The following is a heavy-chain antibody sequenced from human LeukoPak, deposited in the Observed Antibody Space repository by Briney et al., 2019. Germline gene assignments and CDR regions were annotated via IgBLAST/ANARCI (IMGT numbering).Heavy chain of an antibody. J-gene: IGHJ3*02. D-gene: IGHD3-22*01. CDR2: IYTSGST. CDR1: GGSFSGYY. V-gene: IGHV4-59*10. CDR3: ARWGYDSSGRDAFDI. Sequence: SETLSLTCAVYGGSFSGYYWSWIRQPAGKGLEWIGRIYTSGSTNYNPSLKSRVTISVDTSKNQFSLKLSSVTAADTAVYYCARWGYDSSGRDAFDIWGQGTMVTVSS.